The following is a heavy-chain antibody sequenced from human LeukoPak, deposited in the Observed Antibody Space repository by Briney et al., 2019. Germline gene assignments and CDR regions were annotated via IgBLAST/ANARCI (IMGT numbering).Heavy chain of an antibody. V-gene: IGHV4-39*01. CDR1: GASY. D-gene: IGHD1-26*01. J-gene: IGHJ6*02. CDR3: ARQKWEQQGRDYYFNGLDV. Sequence: PSETLSLTCTVSGASYWGWVRQSPEMGLEWIGSIYSTGGTYYNPSLKSRLTISLDTSKRQFSLKMTSMTAADTAVYYCARQKWEQQGRDYYFNGLDVWGPGTTVTVSS. CDR2: IYSTGGT.